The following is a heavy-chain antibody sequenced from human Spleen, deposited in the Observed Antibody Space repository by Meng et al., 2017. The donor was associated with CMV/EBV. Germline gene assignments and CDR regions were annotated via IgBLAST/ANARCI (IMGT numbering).Heavy chain of an antibody. D-gene: IGHD5-18*01. CDR3: AREPPGYSYGARDNNYYGMDV. J-gene: IGHJ6*02. V-gene: IGHV1-69*04. Sequence: SVKVSCKAFGGTFNSFAINWVRQAPGQGLEWMGRIIPILGIANYAQKFQGRVTITADKSTSTAYMELSSLRSEDTAVYYCAREPPGYSYGARDNNYYGMDVWGQGTTVTVSS. CDR2: IIPILGIA. CDR1: GGTFNSFA.